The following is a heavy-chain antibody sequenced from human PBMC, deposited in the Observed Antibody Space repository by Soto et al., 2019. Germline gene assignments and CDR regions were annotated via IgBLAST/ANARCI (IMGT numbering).Heavy chain of an antibody. Sequence: EVTHRPSCSVSGFTFSSSGMHGVRQAPGKGLEWVAVIADDGSKKYYIDSVKGRFTTPRGNSNNTLYTQMNILRAEDTAVYYHTRGRYFDLYPYCFDYWGRGTLVTVSS. CDR1: GFTFSSSG. V-gene: IGHV3-30*03. J-gene: IGHJ4*02. D-gene: IGHD3-9*01. CDR2: IADDGSKK. CDR3: TRGRYFDLYPYCFDY.